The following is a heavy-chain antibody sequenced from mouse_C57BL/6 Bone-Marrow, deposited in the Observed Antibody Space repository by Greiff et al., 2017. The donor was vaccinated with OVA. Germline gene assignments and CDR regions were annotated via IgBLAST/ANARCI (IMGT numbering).Heavy chain of an antibody. CDR2: ISNGGGST. D-gene: IGHD2-4*01. Sequence: EVKVEESGGGLVQPGGSLKLSCAASGFTFSDYYMYWVRQTPEKRLEWVAYISNGGGSTYYPDTVKGRFTISRDNAKNTLYLQMSRLKSEDTAMYYCARRFDYDEGFAYWGQGTLVTVSA. CDR3: ARRFDYDEGFAY. V-gene: IGHV5-12*01. J-gene: IGHJ3*01. CDR1: GFTFSDYY.